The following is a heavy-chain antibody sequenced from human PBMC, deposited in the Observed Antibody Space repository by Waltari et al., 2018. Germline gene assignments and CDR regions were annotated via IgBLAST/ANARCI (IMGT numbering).Heavy chain of an antibody. V-gene: IGHV1-46*04. CDR1: VYIFTDFY. Sequence: QVQLVQSGAEVKKPGASVKVSCKASVYIFTDFYIHWVRQAPGQGLEWMGTVNPNGVRATYAQKLQDRVTMTRDTSTSTVYMELSRLRSEDTAVYYCARAGSTLIWGVAEWGQGTLVTVSS. CDR3: ARAGSTLIWGVAE. D-gene: IGHD2-2*01. CDR2: VNPNGVRA. J-gene: IGHJ4*02.